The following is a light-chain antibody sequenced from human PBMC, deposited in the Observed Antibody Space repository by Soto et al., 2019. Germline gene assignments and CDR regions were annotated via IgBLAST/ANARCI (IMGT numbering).Light chain of an antibody. J-gene: IGLJ1*01. Sequence: QSALTQPAGVSVSPGQSITISCTGTSSDVGSYNLVSWYQQHPGKAPKLMIYEGSKRPSGISYRFSGSKSGNTASLTISGLQAEDEADYYCCSYAGSSTPLYVFGTGTKVTV. CDR2: EGS. CDR3: CSYAGSSTPLYV. V-gene: IGLV2-23*01. CDR1: SSDVGSYNL.